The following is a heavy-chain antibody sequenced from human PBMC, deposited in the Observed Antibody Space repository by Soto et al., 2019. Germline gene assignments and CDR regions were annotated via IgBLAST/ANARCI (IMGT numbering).Heavy chain of an antibody. D-gene: IGHD2-2*01. J-gene: IGHJ6*02. CDR2: FDPEDGET. CDR1: GYTLTELS. CDR3: AKVGKYCSSTSCSYYYYGMDV. Sequence: ASVKVSCKVSGYTLTELSMHWVRQAPGKGLEWKGGFDPEDGETIYAQKFQGRVTMTEDTSTDTAYMELSSLRSEDTAVYYCAKVGKYCSSTSCSYYYYGMDVWGQGTTVTVSS. V-gene: IGHV1-24*01.